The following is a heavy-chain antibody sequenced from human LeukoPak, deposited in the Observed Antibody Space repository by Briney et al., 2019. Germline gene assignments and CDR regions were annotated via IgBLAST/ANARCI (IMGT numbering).Heavy chain of an antibody. CDR2: ISSSGST. Sequence: SETLSLTCTVSGDSISSGDYYWSWIRQPAGKGLEWIGRISSSGSTNYNPSLKSRVTISVDTSKNQFSLKLSSVTAADTAVYYCARDTDAFDIWGKGTTVTVSS. V-gene: IGHV4-61*02. J-gene: IGHJ6*04. CDR1: GDSISSGDYY. CDR3: ARDTDAFDI. D-gene: IGHD3-9*01.